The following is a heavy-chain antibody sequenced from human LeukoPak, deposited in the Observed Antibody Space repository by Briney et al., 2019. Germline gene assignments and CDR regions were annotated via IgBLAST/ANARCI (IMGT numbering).Heavy chain of an antibody. CDR3: AKDLAHRGDGMDV. CDR2: ISGSGGST. J-gene: IGHJ6*04. D-gene: IGHD3-16*01. CDR1: GFTFSSYA. Sequence: GGSLRLSCAASGFTFSSYAMSWVRQAPGKGLEWVSAISGSGGSTYYADSVKGRFTISRDNSKNTLYLQMNSLRAEDAAVYYCAKDLAHRGDGMDVWGKGTTVTVSS. V-gene: IGHV3-23*01.